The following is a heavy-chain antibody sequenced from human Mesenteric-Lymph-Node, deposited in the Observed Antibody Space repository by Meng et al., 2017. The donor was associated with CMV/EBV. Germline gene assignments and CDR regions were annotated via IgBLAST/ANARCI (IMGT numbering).Heavy chain of an antibody. J-gene: IGHJ4*02. CDR3: AKSRSSTPGIVDD. CDR2: IYGTGIT. D-gene: IGHD2/OR15-2a*01. Sequence: VQVQESGPGLVKPSETLSLTCIVSGVSVTSGAYHWSWIRQSPGKGLEWIGYIYGTGITIYNPSLKSRVTILLETSKNQFSLKLNSVTTADTAVYYCAKSRSSTPGIVDDWGQGTLVTVSS. V-gene: IGHV4-61*08. CDR1: GVSVTSGAYH.